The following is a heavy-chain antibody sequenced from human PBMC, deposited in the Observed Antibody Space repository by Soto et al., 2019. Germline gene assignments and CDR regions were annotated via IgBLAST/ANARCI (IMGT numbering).Heavy chain of an antibody. V-gene: IGHV4-34*01. CDR2: INHGGST. D-gene: IGHD3-16*01. CDR3: ARAYDHRAPRHAFET. CDR1: GGSFRGYF. Sequence: SETLSLTCAVSGGSFRGYFWNWLRQAPGKGLEWIGKINHGGSTTYNPSLKSRVTVSLDTSRNQVSLKLGSVTAADTAIYYCARAYDHRAPRHAFETWRQGQMVT. J-gene: IGHJ3*02.